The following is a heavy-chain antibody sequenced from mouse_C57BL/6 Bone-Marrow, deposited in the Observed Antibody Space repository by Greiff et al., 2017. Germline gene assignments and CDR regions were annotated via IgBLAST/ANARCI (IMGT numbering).Heavy chain of an antibody. D-gene: IGHD2-10*01. Sequence: QVQLQQSGAELVMPGASVKLSCKASGYTFTSYWMHWVKQRPGQGLEWIGEIDPSDSYTNYNQKFKGKSTLTVDKSSSTAYMQLSSLTSEDSAVYYCARSGAYYYYAMDYWGQGTSVTVSS. J-gene: IGHJ4*01. CDR3: ARSGAYYYYAMDY. CDR1: GYTFTSYW. CDR2: IDPSDSYT. V-gene: IGHV1-69*01.